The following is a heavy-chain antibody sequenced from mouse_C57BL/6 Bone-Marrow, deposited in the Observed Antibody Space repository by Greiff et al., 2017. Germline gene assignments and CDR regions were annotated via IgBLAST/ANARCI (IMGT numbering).Heavy chain of an antibody. V-gene: IGHV1-64*01. Sequence: QVQLQQPGAELVKPGASVKLSCKASGYTFTSYWMHWVKQRPGQGLEWIGMIHPNSGSTNYNEKFKSKATLTVDKSSSTAYMQLSSLTSEDSAVYYFASRGQTGTEAYWGQGTLVTVSA. CDR1: GYTFTSYW. CDR3: ASRGQTGTEAY. J-gene: IGHJ3*01. D-gene: IGHD4-1*01. CDR2: IHPNSGST.